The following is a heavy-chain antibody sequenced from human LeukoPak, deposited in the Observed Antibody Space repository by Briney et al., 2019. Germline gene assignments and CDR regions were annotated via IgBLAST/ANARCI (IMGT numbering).Heavy chain of an antibody. D-gene: IGHD3-9*01. Sequence: SETLSLTCAVYGGSFSGYYWSWIRQPPGKGLEWIGEINHSGSTDYNPSLKSRVTISVDTSKNQFSLKLSSVTAVDTAVYYCARGLGRWILTGYYPLYFDYWGQGTLVTVSS. J-gene: IGHJ4*02. CDR2: INHSGST. CDR3: ARGLGRWILTGYYPLYFDY. CDR1: GGSFSGYY. V-gene: IGHV4-34*01.